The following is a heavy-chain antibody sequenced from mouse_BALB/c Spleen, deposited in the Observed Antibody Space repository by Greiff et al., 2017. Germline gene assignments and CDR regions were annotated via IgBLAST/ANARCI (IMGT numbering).Heavy chain of an antibody. CDR2: IYPGNSDT. J-gene: IGHJ4*01. CDR3: TRWGWLLRDYAMDY. Sequence: EVQGVESGTVLARPGASVKMSCKASGYTFTSYWMHWVKQRPGQGLEWIGAIYPGNSDTSYNQKFKGKAKLTAVTSTSTAYMELSSLTNEDSAVYYCTRWGWLLRDYAMDYWGQGTSVTVSS. V-gene: IGHV1-5*01. CDR1: GYTFTSYW. D-gene: IGHD2-3*01.